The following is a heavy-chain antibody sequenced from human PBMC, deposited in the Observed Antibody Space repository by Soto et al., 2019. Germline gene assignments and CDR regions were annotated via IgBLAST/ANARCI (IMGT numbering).Heavy chain of an antibody. CDR3: ARDHSLWFGELLYYFDY. J-gene: IGHJ4*02. CDR2: INRRSGST. D-gene: IGHD3-10*01. Sequence: ASLNVSCKASGYTFTSYYMRWVRHAPGQGLEWMGIINRRSGSTSNEQEFQGRVNRTRKTSASTVYMDLGSMRCEGTAEYYCARDHSLWFGELLYYFDYWGQATLVTVSS. V-gene: IGHV1-46*01. CDR1: GYTFTSYY.